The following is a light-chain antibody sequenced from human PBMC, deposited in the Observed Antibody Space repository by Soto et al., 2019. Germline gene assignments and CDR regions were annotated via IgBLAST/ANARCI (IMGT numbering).Light chain of an antibody. Sequence: EIVMMQSPATLSVSPGERATLSCRASQCVSSNLAWYQQKPGQAPRLLLYGASTRATGIPARFSGSGSATEITLTISSLQFEDFAVYYCQQYNNWPRTFGQGTKVEIK. CDR3: QQYNNWPRT. J-gene: IGKJ1*01. CDR2: GAS. V-gene: IGKV3-15*01. CDR1: QCVSSN.